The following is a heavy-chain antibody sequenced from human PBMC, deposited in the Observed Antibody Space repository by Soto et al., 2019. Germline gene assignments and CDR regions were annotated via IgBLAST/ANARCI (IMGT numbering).Heavy chain of an antibody. J-gene: IGHJ6*02. CDR2: ISYDGSNK. CDR3: ARGSLNTAMVTRYYYYGMDV. D-gene: IGHD5-18*01. CDR1: GFTFSSYA. Sequence: GGSLRLSCAASGFTFSSYAMHWVRQAPGKGLEWVAVISYDGSNKYYADSVKGRFTISRDNSKNTLYLQMNSLRAEDTAVYYCARGSLNTAMVTRYYYYGMDVWGQGTTVTVSS. V-gene: IGHV3-30-3*01.